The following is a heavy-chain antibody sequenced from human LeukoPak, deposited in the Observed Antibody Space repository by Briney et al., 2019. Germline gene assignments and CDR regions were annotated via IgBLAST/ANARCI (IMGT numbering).Heavy chain of an antibody. V-gene: IGHV4-34*01. D-gene: IGHD3-10*01. CDR3: ARLIRYGSGSYYNVDY. CDR1: GGSFSGYY. J-gene: IGHJ4*02. Sequence: SETLSLTCAVYGGSFSGYYWSWIRQPPGKGLEWTGEINHSGSTNYNPSLKSRVTISVDTSKNQFSLKLSSVTAADTAVYYCARLIRYGSGSYYNVDYWGQGTLVTVSS. CDR2: INHSGST.